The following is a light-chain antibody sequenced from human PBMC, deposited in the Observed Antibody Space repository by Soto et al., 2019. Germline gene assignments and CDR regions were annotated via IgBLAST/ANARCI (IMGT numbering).Light chain of an antibody. Sequence: DVQMTQSPSTLSATARDRVTITCRASQSISSWLAWYQHKPGKAPKLLIYDASNLDSGVPSRFSGSGSGTEFTLTISSLQPDDFATYYCQHYNSYSEAFGQGTKVDI. CDR3: QHYNSYSEA. V-gene: IGKV1-5*01. CDR2: DAS. J-gene: IGKJ1*01. CDR1: QSISSW.